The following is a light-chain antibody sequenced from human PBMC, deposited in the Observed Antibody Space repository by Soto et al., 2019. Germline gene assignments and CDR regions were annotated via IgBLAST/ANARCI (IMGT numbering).Light chain of an antibody. V-gene: IGLV1-40*01. CDR2: GNS. Sequence: QSVLTQPPSVSGAPGQRVTISCTGSSSNIGAGYDVHWYQQLPGTAPKLLIYGNSNRPSGVPDRFSGSKSATSDSLAITGLHAEDEDDYYCAAWDDSLSAYWVFGGGTKLTVL. CDR3: AAWDDSLSAYWV. CDR1: SSNIGAGYD. J-gene: IGLJ3*02.